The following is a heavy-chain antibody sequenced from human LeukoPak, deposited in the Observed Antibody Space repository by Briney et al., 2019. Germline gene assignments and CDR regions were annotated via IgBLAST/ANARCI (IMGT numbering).Heavy chain of an antibody. CDR1: GFTFSRSW. V-gene: IGHV3-7*01. CDR3: AAWTDRGYSY. D-gene: IGHD5-12*01. J-gene: IGHJ4*02. Sequence: PGGSLRLSCTASGFTFSRSWMNWIRQAPGKGLEWVANINPDGDGMRFVDSVKGRFTMSRDNAQSSLHLQMNSLRVDDTAFYYCAAWTDRGYSYWGQGVLVTVSS. CDR2: INPDGDGM.